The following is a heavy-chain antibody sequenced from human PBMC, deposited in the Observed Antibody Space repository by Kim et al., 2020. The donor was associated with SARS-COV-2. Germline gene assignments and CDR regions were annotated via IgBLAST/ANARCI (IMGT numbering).Heavy chain of an antibody. CDR3: ARGRARSFYQGHFKT. V-gene: IGHV3-23*01. D-gene: IGHD2-2*01. Sequence: ADSVKGRFTISRDNSKNTLFLQMNSLRVEDTAGYYCARGRARSFYQGHFKTWGQGTLVIVSS. J-gene: IGHJ5*02.